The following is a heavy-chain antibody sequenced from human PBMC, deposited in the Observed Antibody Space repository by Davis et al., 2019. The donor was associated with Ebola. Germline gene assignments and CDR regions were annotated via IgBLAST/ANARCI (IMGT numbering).Heavy chain of an antibody. V-gene: IGHV1-18*01. J-gene: IGHJ4*02. Sequence: AASVKVSCKASGYTFNLYGISWVRQAPGQGLEWMGWISAYNGNTNYAQKLQGRVTMTTDTSTSTAYMELRSLRSEDTAVFYCARASFGYNSGWYADYWGPGSLVTVSS. CDR3: ARASFGYNSGWYADY. CDR1: GYTFNLYG. D-gene: IGHD6-19*01. CDR2: ISAYNGNT.